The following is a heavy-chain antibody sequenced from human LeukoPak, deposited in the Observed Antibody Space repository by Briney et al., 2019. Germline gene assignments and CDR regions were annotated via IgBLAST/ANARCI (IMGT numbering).Heavy chain of an antibody. CDR3: ARPRGGYYDSSGLDAFDI. CDR1: GFTVSSNY. V-gene: IGHV3-66*02. CDR2: IYSGGST. D-gene: IGHD3-22*01. Sequence: GGSLILSCAASGFTVSSNYMSWVRQAPGKGLEWVSVIYSGGSTYYADSVKGRFTISRDNSKNTLYLQMNSLRAEDTAVYYCARPRGGYYDSSGLDAFDIWGQGTMVTVSS. J-gene: IGHJ3*02.